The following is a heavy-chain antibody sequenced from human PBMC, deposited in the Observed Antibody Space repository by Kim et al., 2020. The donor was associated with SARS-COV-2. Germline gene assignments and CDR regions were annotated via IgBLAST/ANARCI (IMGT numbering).Heavy chain of an antibody. CDR2: INAGNGNT. D-gene: IGHD3-10*01. Sequence: PSVKVSCKASGYTFTSYAMHWVRQAPGQRLEWMGWINAGNGNTKYSQKFQGRVTITRDTSASTAYMELSSLRSEDTAVYYCARSFAKKEYYFDYWGQGTLVTVSS. J-gene: IGHJ4*02. V-gene: IGHV1-3*01. CDR1: GYTFTSYA. CDR3: ARSFAKKEYYFDY.